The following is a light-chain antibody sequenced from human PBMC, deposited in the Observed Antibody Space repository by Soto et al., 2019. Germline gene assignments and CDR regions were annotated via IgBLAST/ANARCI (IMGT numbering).Light chain of an antibody. Sequence: QXVLAQPPSVSGSPGQSVTISCTGTSSDVGSYNRVSWYQQPPGTAPKLMIYEVSDRPSGVPDRFSGSKSGNTASLTISGLQAEDEXDYYCSSYTRXSTYVFGTGXKVTVL. CDR3: SSYTRXSTYV. V-gene: IGLV2-18*02. CDR1: SSDVGSYNR. J-gene: IGLJ1*01. CDR2: EVS.